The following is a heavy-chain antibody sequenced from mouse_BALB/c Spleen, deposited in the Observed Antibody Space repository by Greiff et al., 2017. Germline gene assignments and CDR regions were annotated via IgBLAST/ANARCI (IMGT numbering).Heavy chain of an antibody. CDR2: ILPGSGST. J-gene: IGHJ1*01. D-gene: IGHD5-5*01. CDR1: GYTFSSYW. V-gene: IGHV1-9*01. Sequence: QVQLQQSGAELMKPGASVKISCKATGYTFSSYWIEWVKQRPGHGLEWIGEILPGSGSTNYNEKFKGKATFTADTSSNTAYMQLSSLTSEDSAVYYCARGLPPWYFDVWGAGTTVTVSS. CDR3: ARGLPPWYFDV.